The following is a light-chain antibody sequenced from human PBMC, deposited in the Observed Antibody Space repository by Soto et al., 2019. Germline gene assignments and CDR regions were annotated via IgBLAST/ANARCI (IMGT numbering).Light chain of an antibody. V-gene: IGLV1-51*02. J-gene: IGLJ1*01. CDR1: SSNIGNNY. CDR2: ENN. CDR3: GTWDSSLSALYV. Sequence: QSVLTQPPSVSAAPGQKVTISCSGSSSNIGNNYVSWYQQLPGTAPKLLIYENNKRPSGIPGRFSGSKSGTSATLGITGLQTGDEAVYYCGTWDSSLSALYVFGTGTKLTVL.